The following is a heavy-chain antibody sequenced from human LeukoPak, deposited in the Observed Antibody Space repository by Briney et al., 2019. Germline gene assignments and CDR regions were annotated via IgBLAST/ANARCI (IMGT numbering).Heavy chain of an antibody. CDR3: ARDSYPAAGAWIVY. V-gene: IGHV3-33*01. D-gene: IGHD6-13*01. CDR2: IWYDGSNK. CDR1: GFTFSSYG. J-gene: IGHJ4*02. Sequence: GRSLRLSCAASGFTFSSYGMHWVRQAPGKGLEWVAVIWYDGSNKYYADSVKGRFTIPRDNSKNTLYLQMNSLRAEDTAVYYCARDSYPAAGAWIVYWGQGTLVTVSS.